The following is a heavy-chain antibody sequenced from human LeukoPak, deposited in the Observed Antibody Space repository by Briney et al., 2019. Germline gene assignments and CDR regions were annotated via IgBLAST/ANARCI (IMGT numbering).Heavy chain of an antibody. J-gene: IGHJ6*02. Sequence: GGSLRLSGSASGVTFSDYYMSWIRQAPGKGLEWVSYISSSGSTIYYADSVKGRFTISRDNAKNSLYLQMNSLRAEDTAVYYCARRGVLWFGELFYYGMDVWGQGTTVTVSS. CDR2: ISSSGSTI. CDR3: ARRGVLWFGELFYYGMDV. D-gene: IGHD3-10*01. V-gene: IGHV3-11*01. CDR1: GVTFSDYY.